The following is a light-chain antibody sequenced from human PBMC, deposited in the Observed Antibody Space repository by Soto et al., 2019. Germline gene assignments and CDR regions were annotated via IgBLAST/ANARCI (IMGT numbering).Light chain of an antibody. Sequence: QSALTQPASVSGSPGQSITISCTGTSSDVGGYNYVSWYQQHPGKAPKLLIYDVTNRPSGVSYRFSGSKSGNTASLTISGLQAEDEADYYCSSFTSLTTRVFGGGTKVTV. CDR3: SSFTSLTTRV. V-gene: IGLV2-14*03. CDR1: SSDVGGYNY. J-gene: IGLJ2*01. CDR2: DVT.